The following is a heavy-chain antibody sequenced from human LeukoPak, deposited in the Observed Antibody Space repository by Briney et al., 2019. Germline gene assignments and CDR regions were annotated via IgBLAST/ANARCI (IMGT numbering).Heavy chain of an antibody. D-gene: IGHD1-26*01. CDR1: GYTFTTYG. Sequence: GASVTVSCKASGYTFTTYGISWVRQAPGKGREGMGWVSGNNGNTNYAQKLQGRVTMTTDTSTNTPYLELRSLRSYDPAVYYCATDFYHSGPNWYDVFYVWGQGTLVTVSS. V-gene: IGHV1-18*01. CDR3: ATDFYHSGPNWYDVFYV. CDR2: VSGNNGNT. J-gene: IGHJ3*01.